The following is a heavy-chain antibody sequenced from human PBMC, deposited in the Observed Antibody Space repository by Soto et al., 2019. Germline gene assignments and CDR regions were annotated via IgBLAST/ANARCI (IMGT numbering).Heavy chain of an antibody. CDR2: FYYTGSI. D-gene: IGHD3-22*01. J-gene: IGHJ4*02. CDR3: ARSMLYSDGSNYSPFDY. V-gene: IGHV4-61*01. Sequence: SETLSLTCTVSGGSVSSGNYYWSWIRQPPGEGLEWIGYFYYTGSINYNPSLKSRVTISIDASKNQFSLRLSSVTAADTAVYYCARSMLYSDGSNYSPFDYWSQGTLVTVSS. CDR1: GGSVSSGNYY.